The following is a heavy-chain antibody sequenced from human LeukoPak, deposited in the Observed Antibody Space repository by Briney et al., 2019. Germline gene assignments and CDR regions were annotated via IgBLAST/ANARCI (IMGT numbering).Heavy chain of an antibody. CDR2: FDPEGGET. Sequence: ASVKVSCKVSGYTLTELSMHWVRQAPGKGLEWMGGFDPEGGETIYAQKFQGRVTMTEDTSTDTAYMELSSLRSEDTAVYYCARVRGGRSWYYYGMDVWGRGTTVTVSS. CDR1: GYTLTELS. V-gene: IGHV1-24*01. CDR3: ARVRGGRSWYYYGMDV. D-gene: IGHD3-16*01. J-gene: IGHJ6*02.